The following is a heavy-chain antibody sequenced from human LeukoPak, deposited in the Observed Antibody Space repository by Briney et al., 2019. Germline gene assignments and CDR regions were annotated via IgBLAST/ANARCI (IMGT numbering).Heavy chain of an antibody. V-gene: IGHV4-59*11. CDR3: ARAGYVNSYYFDY. CDR1: GGSISRHY. Sequence: WETLSLTCTVSGGSISRHYWSWIRQPPGKGLQWSGYIYYSGSTNYNPSLKSRVTISVDTSKNQFSLKLSSVTAADTAVYYCARAGYVNSYYFDYCGQGTLVTVSS. D-gene: IGHD5-12*01. CDR2: IYYSGST. J-gene: IGHJ4*02.